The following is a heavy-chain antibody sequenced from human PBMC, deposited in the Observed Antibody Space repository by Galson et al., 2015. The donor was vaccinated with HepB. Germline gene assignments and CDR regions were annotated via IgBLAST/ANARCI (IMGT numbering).Heavy chain of an antibody. J-gene: IGHJ4*02. CDR1: GFTFSSYA. CDR2: ISYDGSNK. D-gene: IGHD4-11*01. Sequence: SLRLSCAASGFTFSSYAMHWVRQAPGKGLEWVAVISYDGSNKYYADSVKGRFTISRDNSKNTLYLQMNSLRAEDTAVYYCAREGGMVPRTFDYPTTGNFDYWGQGTLVTVSS. CDR3: AREGGMVPRTFDYPTTGNFDY. V-gene: IGHV3-30-3*01.